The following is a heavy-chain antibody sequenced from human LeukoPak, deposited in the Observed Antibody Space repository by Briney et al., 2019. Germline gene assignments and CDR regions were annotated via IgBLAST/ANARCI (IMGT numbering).Heavy chain of an antibody. CDR1: GISFSSYA. CDR3: ARDGGYGGNPNDAFDM. CDR2: ISYDGSNK. V-gene: IGHV3-30-3*01. D-gene: IGHD4-23*01. J-gene: IGHJ3*02. Sequence: GGSLRLSCAASGISFSSYAMQWVRQAPGKGPEWVAVISYDGSNKFYADSVKGRFTISRDNSKNTLYLQMNSLRAEDTAVYYCARDGGYGGNPNDAFDMWGQGTMVTVSS.